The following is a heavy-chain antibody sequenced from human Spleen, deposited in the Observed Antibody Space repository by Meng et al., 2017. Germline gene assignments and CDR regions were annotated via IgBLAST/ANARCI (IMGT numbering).Heavy chain of an antibody. CDR1: GFTFDGYG. V-gene: IGHV3-20*01. D-gene: IGHD6-19*01. J-gene: IGHJ4*02. Sequence: VQLVESGGGVVRPGGSLRLSWAASGFTFDGYGMTWVRQAPGKGLEWVAGINWNGGSTGYADSVKGRFTISRDNAKNSLYLQMNSLRAEDTAFYHCTIHGGGWAWGQGTLVTVSS. CDR2: INWNGGST. CDR3: TIHGGGWA.